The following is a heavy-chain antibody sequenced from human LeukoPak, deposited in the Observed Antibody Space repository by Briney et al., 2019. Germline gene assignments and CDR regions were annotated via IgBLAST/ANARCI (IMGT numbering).Heavy chain of an antibody. Sequence: ASVKVSCKASGYIFTGQYIQWVRQAPGQGLEWMGRINPENGGTDYAKKFKGRVAMTRDTSISTAYMDLTRLRSDDSAVYHCARDRGWDAFDIWGQGTLVTVSS. CDR3: ARDRGWDAFDI. CDR2: INPENGGT. J-gene: IGHJ3*02. V-gene: IGHV1-2*06. D-gene: IGHD3-10*01. CDR1: GYIFTGQY.